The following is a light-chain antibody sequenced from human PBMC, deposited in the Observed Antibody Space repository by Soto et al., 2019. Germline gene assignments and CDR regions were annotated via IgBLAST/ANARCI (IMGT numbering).Light chain of an antibody. V-gene: IGLV1-44*01. CDR1: TSNIGSNT. Sequence: QSALTQPTSASGTPGQRVTISCSGSTSNIGSNTVNWYQQLPGTAPKLLIYSDSQRPSGVPDRFSGSKSGTSASLAISGLQSEDESDYYCAVWDDSLNGSVFGGGTKVTVL. J-gene: IGLJ2*01. CDR2: SDS. CDR3: AVWDDSLNGSV.